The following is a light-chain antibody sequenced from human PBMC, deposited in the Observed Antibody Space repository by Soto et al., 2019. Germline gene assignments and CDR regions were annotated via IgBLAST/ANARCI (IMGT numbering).Light chain of an antibody. CDR2: AAS. J-gene: IGKJ2*01. CDR3: QQYYSYPYT. CDR1: QGINTY. V-gene: IGKV1-8*01. Sequence: AIRMTQSPSSFSASTGDRVTIPCRASQGINTYLAWYQQKPGKAPKLLIYAASTLQSGVPSRFSGSGSGTDFTLTISCLQSEDFATYYCQQYYSYPYTFGQGTKLEIK.